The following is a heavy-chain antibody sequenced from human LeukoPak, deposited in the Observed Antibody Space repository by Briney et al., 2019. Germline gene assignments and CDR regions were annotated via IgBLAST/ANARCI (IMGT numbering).Heavy chain of an antibody. CDR2: IYSGGST. J-gene: IGHJ4*02. CDR1: GFTLSNNY. V-gene: IGHV3-53*01. CDR3: AKSVLRYFDWSHSFDY. Sequence: PGGSLRLSCVVSGFTLSNNYMSWVRQAPRKGLEWVSLIYSGGSTYYADSVKGRFTISRDNSKNTLYLQMNSLRAEDTAVYYCAKSVLRYFDWSHSFDYWGQGTLVTVSS. D-gene: IGHD3-9*01.